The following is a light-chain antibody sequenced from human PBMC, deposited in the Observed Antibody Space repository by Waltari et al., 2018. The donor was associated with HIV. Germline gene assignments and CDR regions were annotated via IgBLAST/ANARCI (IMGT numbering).Light chain of an antibody. Sequence: EIVMTQSPATLSVSPGERVTLSCRASQSIAKNLAWYQQKPGQAPRLLMYGVSTRATGIPARFSGSGSWTEFTLTISSLQSEDLAVYYCQQYDNWPPLTFGQGTKVE. CDR1: QSIAKN. J-gene: IGKJ1*01. CDR3: QQYDNWPPLT. CDR2: GVS. V-gene: IGKV3-15*01.